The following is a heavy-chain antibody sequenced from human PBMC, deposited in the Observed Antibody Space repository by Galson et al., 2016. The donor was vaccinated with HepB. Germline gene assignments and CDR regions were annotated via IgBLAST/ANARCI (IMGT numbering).Heavy chain of an antibody. CDR2: IWHDGSIK. V-gene: IGHV3-33*01. Sequence: SLRLSCAASGFSFSTYGMHWVRQAPGKGLEWVAVIWHDGSIKYYGESVKGRFTTTRDNSKNTLFLQVTALRVEDTAVYYCARDYSRSGPMYSYYYMDVWGKGTTVTVSS. J-gene: IGHJ6*03. D-gene: IGHD6-13*01. CDR3: ARDYSRSGPMYSYYYMDV. CDR1: GFSFSTYG.